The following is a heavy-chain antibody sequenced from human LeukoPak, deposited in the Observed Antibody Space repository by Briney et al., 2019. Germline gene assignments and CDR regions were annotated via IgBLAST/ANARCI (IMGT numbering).Heavy chain of an antibody. D-gene: IGHD3-22*01. CDR3: ARRGNFYESSPFDP. CDR2: IYYTGTT. J-gene: IGHJ5*02. Sequence: PSETLSLTCTVSGDFNSNLSYFCATIRQPPGKGLEWIGTIYYTGTTYHNPSLKSRVTMSVNTSKNQFSLRLRSVTVADTAVYYSARRGNFYESSPFDPWGQGTLLTVSS. V-gene: IGHV4-39*01. CDR1: GDFNSNLSYF.